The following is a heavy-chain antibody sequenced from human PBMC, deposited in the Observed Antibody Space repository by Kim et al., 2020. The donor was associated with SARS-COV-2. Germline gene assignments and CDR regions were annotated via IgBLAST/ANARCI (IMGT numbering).Heavy chain of an antibody. Sequence: YAQKFQGRVTSTADESTSTAYMELSSLRSEDTAVYYCARDGDSSGYYWDYWGQGTLVTVSS. V-gene: IGHV1-69*01. D-gene: IGHD3-22*01. CDR3: ARDGDSSGYYWDY. J-gene: IGHJ4*02.